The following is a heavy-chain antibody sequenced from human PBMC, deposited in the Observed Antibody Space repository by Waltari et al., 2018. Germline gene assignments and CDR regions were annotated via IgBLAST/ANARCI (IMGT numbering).Heavy chain of an antibody. CDR3: TTVNWNYVLAFDI. CDR2: IKSKTDGGTT. J-gene: IGHJ3*02. D-gene: IGHD1-7*01. V-gene: IGHV3-15*01. CDR1: GFTFSNAW. Sequence: EVQLVESGGGLVKPGGSLRLSCAASGFTFSNAWMSWVRQAPGKGLEWVGLIKSKTDGGTTDYAAPVKGRFTISRDDSKNTLYLQMNSLKTEDTAVYYCTTVNWNYVLAFDIWGQGTMVTVSS.